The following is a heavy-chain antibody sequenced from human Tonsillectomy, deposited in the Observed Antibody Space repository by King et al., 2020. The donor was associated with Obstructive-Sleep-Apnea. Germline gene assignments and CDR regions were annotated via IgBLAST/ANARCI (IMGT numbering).Heavy chain of an antibody. CDR2: IQLDGSNK. CDR1: GFTFRNYG. Sequence: QLVQSGGGVVQPGRSLRLSCSASGFTFRNYGMHWVRQAPGKGLEWVAFIQLDGSNKYYADSVKGRFTISRDNSSNTLYLQMNSLRAEDTAVYFCAKDGFGDFGGNYLDYWGQGTLVTVSS. CDR3: AKDGFGDFGGNYLDY. V-gene: IGHV3-30*02. J-gene: IGHJ4*02. D-gene: IGHD3-16*01.